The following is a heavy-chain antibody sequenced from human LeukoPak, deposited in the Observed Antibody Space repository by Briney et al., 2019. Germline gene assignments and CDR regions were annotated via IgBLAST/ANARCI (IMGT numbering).Heavy chain of an antibody. J-gene: IGHJ4*02. CDR1: GFTVSSNY. V-gene: IGHV3-66*01. D-gene: IGHD3-9*01. Sequence: PGGSLRLSCAASGFTVSSNYMSWVRQAPGKGLEWVSVIYSGGSTYYADSVKGRFTISRDNSQNTLYLQMNSLRAEDTAVYYCAIYYDILTGNYFDYWGQGTLVTVSS. CDR2: IYSGGST. CDR3: AIYYDILTGNYFDY.